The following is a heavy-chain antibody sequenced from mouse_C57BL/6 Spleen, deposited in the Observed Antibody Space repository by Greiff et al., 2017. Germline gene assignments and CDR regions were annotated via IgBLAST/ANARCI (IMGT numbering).Heavy chain of an antibody. V-gene: IGHV1-61*01. CDR2: IYPSDSET. J-gene: IGHJ2*01. Sequence: QVQLKQPGAELVRPGSSVKLSCKASGYTFTSYWMDWVKQRPGQGLEWIGNIYPSDSETHYNQKFKDKATLTVDKSSSTAYMQLSSLTSEDSAVYYCARDWGKAYYFDYWGQGTTLTVSS. CDR3: ARDWGKAYYFDY. D-gene: IGHD4-1*01. CDR1: GYTFTSYW.